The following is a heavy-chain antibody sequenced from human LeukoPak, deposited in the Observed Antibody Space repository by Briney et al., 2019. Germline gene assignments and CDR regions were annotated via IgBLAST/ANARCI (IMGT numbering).Heavy chain of an antibody. D-gene: IGHD1-26*01. J-gene: IGHJ4*02. CDR2: ISGSGGST. CDR1: GLTFSSYA. CDR3: VGLRVGATSLFDY. Sequence: GGSLRLSCAASGLTFSSYAMSWVRQAPGKGLEWVSAISGSGGSTYYADSVKGRFTISRDNSKNTLYLQMNSLRAEDTAVYYCVGLRVGATSLFDYWAQGTLVTVSS. V-gene: IGHV3-23*01.